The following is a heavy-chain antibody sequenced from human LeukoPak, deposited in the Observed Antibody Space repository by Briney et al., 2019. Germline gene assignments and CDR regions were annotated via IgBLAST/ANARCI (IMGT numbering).Heavy chain of an antibody. CDR1: GGTFSSYA. V-gene: IGHV1-69*13. CDR2: IIPIFGTA. J-gene: IGHJ4*02. CDR3: ARAGVLRFLDDVWGSYRYAGFDY. D-gene: IGHD3-16*02. Sequence: GASVKVSCKASGGTFSSYAISWVRQAPGQGLEWMGGIIPIFGTANYAQKFQGRVTITADESTSTAYMELSSLRSEDTAVYYCARAGVLRFLDDVWGSYRYAGFDYWGQGTLVTVSS.